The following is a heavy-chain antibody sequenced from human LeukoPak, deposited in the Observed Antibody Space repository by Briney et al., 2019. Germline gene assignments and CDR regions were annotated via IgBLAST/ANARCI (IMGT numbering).Heavy chain of an antibody. D-gene: IGHD2-15*01. CDR1: GFTFSNYG. J-gene: IGHJ3*02. Sequence: GGSLRLSCAASGFTFSNYGMHWVRQAPGKGLEWVAVISYDGSNKYYADSVKGRFTISRDNSKNTLYLQMNSLRAEDTAVYYCAKNSCSGGSYYPDAFDIWGQGTMVTVSS. V-gene: IGHV3-30*18. CDR2: ISYDGSNK. CDR3: AKNSCSGGSYYPDAFDI.